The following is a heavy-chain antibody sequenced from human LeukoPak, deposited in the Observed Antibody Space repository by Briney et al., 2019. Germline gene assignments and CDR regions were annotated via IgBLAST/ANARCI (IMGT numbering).Heavy chain of an antibody. Sequence: PGGSLRLSCAASGFTFSSYGMSWVRQAPGKGLEWVSAISGSGGSTYYADSVKGRFTISRDNSKNTLYLQMNSLRAEDTAVYYCAKVLRGSGWYYFDYWGQGTLVTVSS. CDR3: AKVLRGSGWYYFDY. J-gene: IGHJ4*02. CDR1: GFTFSSYG. CDR2: ISGSGGST. V-gene: IGHV3-23*01. D-gene: IGHD6-19*01.